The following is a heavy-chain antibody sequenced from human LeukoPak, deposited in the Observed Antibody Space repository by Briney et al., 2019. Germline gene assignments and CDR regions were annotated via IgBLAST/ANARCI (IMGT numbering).Heavy chain of an antibody. CDR3: ARHGVPGAYWYFDL. Sequence: SETLSLTCTVSGGSISSYYWSWIRQPPGKGLEWIGEINHSGSTNYNPSLKSRITISVDTSKNQFSLKVSSVTAADTAVYYCARHGVPGAYWYFDLWGRGTLVTVSS. D-gene: IGHD2-8*01. CDR2: INHSGST. J-gene: IGHJ2*01. CDR1: GGSISSYY. V-gene: IGHV4-34*01.